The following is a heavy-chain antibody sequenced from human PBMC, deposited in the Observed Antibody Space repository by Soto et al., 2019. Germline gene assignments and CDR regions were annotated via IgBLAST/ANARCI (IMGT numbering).Heavy chain of an antibody. Sequence: GGSLRLSCTASGFTFSNYAMHWVRQAPGKGLEWVALISFDSNNKNFAGSVKGRFSVSRDNSRNLLYLQMDRLTAADTAVYYCARDPEARYYFDTWGQGALVTVSS. J-gene: IGHJ4*02. CDR1: GFTFSNYA. CDR3: ARDPEARYYFDT. CDR2: ISFDSNNK. V-gene: IGHV3-30*04.